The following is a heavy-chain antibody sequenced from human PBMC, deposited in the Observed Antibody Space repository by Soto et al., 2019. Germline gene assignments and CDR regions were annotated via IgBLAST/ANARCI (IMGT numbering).Heavy chain of an antibody. J-gene: IGHJ4*02. D-gene: IGHD6-19*01. V-gene: IGHV3-30*18. CDR2: ISYDGSNK. Sequence: GGSLRLSCAASGFTFSSYGMHWVRQAPGKGLEWVAVISYDGSNKYYADSVKGRFTISRDNSKNTLYLQMNSLRAEDTAVYYCVKDLSPRGWYYFDYWGQGTLVTVSS. CDR1: GFTFSSYG. CDR3: VKDLSPRGWYYFDY.